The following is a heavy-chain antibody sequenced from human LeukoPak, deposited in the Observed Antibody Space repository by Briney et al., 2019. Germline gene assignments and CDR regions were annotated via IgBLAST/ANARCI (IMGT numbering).Heavy chain of an antibody. J-gene: IGHJ4*02. Sequence: GGSLRLSCAASGFTFGSYWMHWVRQAPGKGLVWVSRINSDGSSTSYADSVKGRFTISRDNAKNTLYLQMNSLRAEDTAVYYCAPPGDTAMVNYWGQGTLVTVSS. CDR3: APPGDTAMVNY. D-gene: IGHD5-18*01. CDR1: GFTFGSYW. V-gene: IGHV3-74*01. CDR2: INSDGSST.